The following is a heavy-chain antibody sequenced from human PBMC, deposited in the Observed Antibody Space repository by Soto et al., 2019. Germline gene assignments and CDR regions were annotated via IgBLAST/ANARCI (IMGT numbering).Heavy chain of an antibody. CDR3: ARPRYCTNGVCYGRLFDY. Sequence: GASVKVSCKASGYTFTGYYMHWVRQAPGQGLEWMGWINPNSGGTNYAQKFQGRVTMTRDTSISTAYMELSRLRSDDTAVYYCARPRYCTNGVCYGRLFDYWGQGTLVTVSS. V-gene: IGHV1-2*02. CDR1: GYTFTGYY. D-gene: IGHD2-8*01. CDR2: INPNSGGT. J-gene: IGHJ4*02.